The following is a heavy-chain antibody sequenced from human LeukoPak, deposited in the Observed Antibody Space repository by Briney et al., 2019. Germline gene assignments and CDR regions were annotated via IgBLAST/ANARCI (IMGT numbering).Heavy chain of an antibody. CDR1: GGSFSGYY. J-gene: IGHJ4*02. V-gene: IGHV4-34*01. D-gene: IGHD4-17*01. CDR2: INHSGST. Sequence: SETLSLTCAVYGGSFSGYYWRWIRQPPGKGLEWSGEINHSGSTNYNPSLKSRVTISVDTSKNQFSLKLSSVTAADTAVYYCARGATVTTPRRFNDYWGQGTLVTVSS. CDR3: ARGATVTTPRRFNDY.